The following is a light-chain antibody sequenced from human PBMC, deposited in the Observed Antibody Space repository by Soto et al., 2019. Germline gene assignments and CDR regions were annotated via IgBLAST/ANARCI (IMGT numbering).Light chain of an antibody. V-gene: IGKV3-15*01. Sequence: EIVMTQSPVTLSLSAGERVTLSCRASQSISSSLAWYQQKPGQAPSLLFYGASTRASGIPARFSGSGSGTVIPPTISSVHSEVAVVYYWHHCNCWPRTFGQGTKVEIK. CDR2: GAS. J-gene: IGKJ1*01. CDR3: HHCNCWPRT. CDR1: QSISSS.